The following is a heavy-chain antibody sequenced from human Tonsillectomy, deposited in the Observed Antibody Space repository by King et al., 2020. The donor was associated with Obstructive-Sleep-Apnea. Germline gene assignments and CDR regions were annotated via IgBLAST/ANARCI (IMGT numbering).Heavy chain of an antibody. J-gene: IGHJ6*02. CDR2: ISWNSGSI. CDR3: AKERTEYSSSWLHYYYYYGMDV. Sequence: VQLVESGGGLVQPGRSLRLSCAASGFTFDDYAMHWVRQAPGKGLEWVSGISWNSGSIGYADSVKGRFTISRDNAKNSLYLQMNSLRAEDTALYYCAKERTEYSSSWLHYYYYYGMDVWGQGTTVTVSS. D-gene: IGHD6-13*01. V-gene: IGHV3-9*01. CDR1: GFTFDDYA.